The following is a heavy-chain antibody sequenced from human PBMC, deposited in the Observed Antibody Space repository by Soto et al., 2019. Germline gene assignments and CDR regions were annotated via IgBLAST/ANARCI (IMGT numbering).Heavy chain of an antibody. CDR3: ASSMGRGGNDY. Sequence: ESGGGLVQPGGSLRLCCAASGFTFSDNWMSWVRQAPGKGLECVANIKTDGSEKYYVDPVKGRFTISRDNAKNSLYLQMNSLRAEDTAVYYCASSMGRGGNDYWGQGTPVAVSS. CDR1: GFTFSDNW. J-gene: IGHJ4*02. D-gene: IGHD3-10*01. CDR2: IKTDGSEK. V-gene: IGHV3-7*05.